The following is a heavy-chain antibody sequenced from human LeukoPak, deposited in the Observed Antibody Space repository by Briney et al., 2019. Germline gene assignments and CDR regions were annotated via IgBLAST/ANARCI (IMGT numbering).Heavy chain of an antibody. CDR1: GFTFTTYW. D-gene: IGHD5-18*01. V-gene: IGHV3-74*01. J-gene: IGHJ6*02. CDR2: INSDGSIT. CDR3: ARDAVDTANAV. Sequence: GGSLRLSCAASGFTFTTYWMHWVRQAPGKGPVWVSHINSDGSITSYADSVKGQFTISRDNAKNTLYLQMNSLRAEDTAVYYCARDAVDTANAVWGQGTTVTVSS.